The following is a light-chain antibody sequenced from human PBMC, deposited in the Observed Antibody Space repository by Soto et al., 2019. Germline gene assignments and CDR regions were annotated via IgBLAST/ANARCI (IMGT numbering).Light chain of an antibody. CDR1: QSVSTF. J-gene: IGKJ2*01. Sequence: EIVLTQSPATLSLSPGEGATLSCRASQSVSTFLAWYQQKPGQAPRLLIYGASSRATGIPDRFSGSGSGTDFTLTISRLEPEDFAVYYCQQYGSSSYTFGQGTKLEIK. CDR2: GAS. V-gene: IGKV3-20*01. CDR3: QQYGSSSYT.